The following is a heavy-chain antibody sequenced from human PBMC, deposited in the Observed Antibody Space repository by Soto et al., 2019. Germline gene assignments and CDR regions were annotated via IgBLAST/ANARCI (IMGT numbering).Heavy chain of an antibody. CDR3: ASDNYDILTGYYKRWFDP. CDR1: CVSFSGYY. CDR2: INHSGST. D-gene: IGHD3-9*01. V-gene: IGHV4-34*01. Sequence: ASDTLSLTCAFYCVSFSGYYWCCIRKPPGNGLEWIGEINHSGSTNYNPSLKSRVTISVDTSKNQFSLKLSSVTAADTAVYYCASDNYDILTGYYKRWFDPWGQGTLVTVS. J-gene: IGHJ5*02.